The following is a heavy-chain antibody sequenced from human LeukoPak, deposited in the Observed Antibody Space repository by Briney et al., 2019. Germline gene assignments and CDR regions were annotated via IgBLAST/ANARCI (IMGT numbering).Heavy chain of an antibody. CDR3: AGGYRGGSSYADY. CDR2: TDTSGNT. V-gene: IGHV4-4*07. D-gene: IGHD2-15*01. J-gene: IGHJ4*02. CDR1: GGSISSYY. Sequence: PSETLSLTRTVSGGSISSYYWSWIRQPAGKGLEWIGRTDTSGNTNYNPSLKSRVIMSVDASKNQFSLKLSSVTAADTAVYYCAGGYRGGSSYADYWGQGTLVTVSS.